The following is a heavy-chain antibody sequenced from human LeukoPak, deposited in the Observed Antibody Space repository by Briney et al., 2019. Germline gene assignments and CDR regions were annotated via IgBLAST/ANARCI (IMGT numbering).Heavy chain of an antibody. CDR2: FCGGGGST. D-gene: IGHD3-9*01. CDR3: AKTTNVLRYFDWLGGLDY. J-gene: IGHJ4*02. CDR1: GFPFWSYA. V-gene: IGHV3-23*01. Sequence: PGGALRLSCAAPGFPFWSYALGWGRPAPGEGVGGGSAFCGGGGSTYYADSVKGRFTISRDNSKNTLYLQMNSLRAEDTAVYYCAKTTNVLRYFDWLGGLDYWGQGTLVTVSS.